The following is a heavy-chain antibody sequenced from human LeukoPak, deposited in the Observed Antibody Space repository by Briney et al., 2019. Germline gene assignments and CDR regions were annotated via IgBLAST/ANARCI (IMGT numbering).Heavy chain of an antibody. CDR1: GYTFTSYY. Sequence: ASVKVSCKASGYTFTSYYMHWVRQAPGQGLEWMGIINPSGGSTSYAQKFQGRVTMTRDTSTSTVYMELSSLRSEDTAVYYCARDQGWSDSGSYYFDYWGQGTLVTVPS. V-gene: IGHV1-46*01. CDR2: INPSGGST. D-gene: IGHD1-26*01. J-gene: IGHJ4*02. CDR3: ARDQGWSDSGSYYFDY.